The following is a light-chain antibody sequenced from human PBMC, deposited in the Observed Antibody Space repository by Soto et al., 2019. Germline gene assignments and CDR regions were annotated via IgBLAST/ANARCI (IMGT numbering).Light chain of an antibody. CDR3: QQRSNWPRT. J-gene: IGKJ1*01. CDR1: QSVRSER. Sequence: EIVMTQSPDTLSLSPGERATLSCRASQSVRSERLAWYQQKRGQAPTLLIFDASSRASGTPERFSGSGSGTDFTLTISSLEPEDFAVYYCQQRSNWPRTFRQGTKVDIK. CDR2: DAS. V-gene: IGKV3-11*01.